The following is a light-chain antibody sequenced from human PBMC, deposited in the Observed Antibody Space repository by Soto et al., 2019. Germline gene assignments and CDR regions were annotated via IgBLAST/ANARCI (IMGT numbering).Light chain of an antibody. CDR2: AAS. V-gene: IGKV1-9*01. Sequence: DIRLTQSPSFLSSSVGDRVTITCLSSQGISRYLSWYQQKPGKAPKILIYAASTLQTGVPSRFSGSGSGTDFTLTISSLQPEDFATYYCQQPYSYPLTFGGGTKVDIK. CDR1: QGISRY. J-gene: IGKJ4*01. CDR3: QQPYSYPLT.